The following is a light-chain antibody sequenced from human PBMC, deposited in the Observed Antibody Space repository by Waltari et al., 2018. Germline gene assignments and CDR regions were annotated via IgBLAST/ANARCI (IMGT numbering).Light chain of an antibody. Sequence: DIVMTQTPLSLPVTPGEPASISCRSSQSLLHSNGNTYLYWYLQKPGQPPRLLIYRVSNRFSGVPDRFSCSGSGTDFTLKISRVEAEDVGVYYCMQALQNPFTFGPGTKLDIK. CDR3: MQALQNPFT. V-gene: IGKV2-29*02. J-gene: IGKJ3*01. CDR1: QSLLHSNGNTY. CDR2: RVS.